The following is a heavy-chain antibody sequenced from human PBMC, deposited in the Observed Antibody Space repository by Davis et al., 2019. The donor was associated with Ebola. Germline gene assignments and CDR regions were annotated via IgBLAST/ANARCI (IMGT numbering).Heavy chain of an antibody. V-gene: IGHV1-24*01. CDR1: GYTFTGYY. J-gene: IGHJ5*02. Sequence: ASVKVSCKASGYTFTGYYMHWVRQAPGQGLEWMGGFDPEDGETIYAQKFQGRVTMTEDTSTDTAYMELSSLRSEDTAVYYCAPHGVVGGTGNWFDPWGQGTLVTVSS. D-gene: IGHD1-26*01. CDR3: APHGVVGGTGNWFDP. CDR2: FDPEDGET.